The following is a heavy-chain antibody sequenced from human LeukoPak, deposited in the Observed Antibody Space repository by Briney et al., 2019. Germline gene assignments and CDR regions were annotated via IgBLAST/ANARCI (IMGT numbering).Heavy chain of an antibody. CDR2: IRYDGSNK. Sequence: GGPLRLSCAASGFTFSSYGMHWVRQAPGKGLEWVAFIRYDGSNKYYADSVKGRFTISRDNSKNTLYLQMNSLRAEDTALYYCARDRAAAGTVGYFDYWGLGTLVTVSS. D-gene: IGHD6-13*01. V-gene: IGHV3-30*02. J-gene: IGHJ4*02. CDR3: ARDRAAAGTVGYFDY. CDR1: GFTFSSYG.